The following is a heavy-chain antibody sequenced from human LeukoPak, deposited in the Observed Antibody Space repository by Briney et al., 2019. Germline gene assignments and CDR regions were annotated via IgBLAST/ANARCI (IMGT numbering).Heavy chain of an antibody. CDR3: ARGSHSASAAWDY. CDR1: GGSISSSSYY. J-gene: IGHJ4*02. D-gene: IGHD6-13*01. Sequence: SETLSLTCTVSGGSISSSSYYWGWIRQPPGKGLEWIGSIYYSGSTYYNPSLKSRVTISVDTSKNQFSLKLSSVTAADTAVYYCARGSHSASAAWDYWGQGTLVTVSS. V-gene: IGHV4-39*07. CDR2: IYYSGST.